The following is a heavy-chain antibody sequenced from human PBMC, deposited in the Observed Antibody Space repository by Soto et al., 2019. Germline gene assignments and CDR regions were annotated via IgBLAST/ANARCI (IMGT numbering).Heavy chain of an antibody. Sequence: ASVKVSCKASGYSFTDYYMHWIRQAPGQGLEWMGWIAPHRDGTEFAQKFQGRITLTGDTSTSTAYMELKGLTSADTAVYFCARGTYGDNASDISGQGTVVTVS. V-gene: IGHV1-2*02. D-gene: IGHD4-17*01. J-gene: IGHJ3*02. CDR2: IAPHRDGT. CDR1: GYSFTDYY. CDR3: ARGTYGDNASDI.